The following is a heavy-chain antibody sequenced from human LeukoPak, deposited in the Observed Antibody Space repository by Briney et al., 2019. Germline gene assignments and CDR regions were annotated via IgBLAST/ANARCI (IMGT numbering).Heavy chain of an antibody. CDR3: ARQTGSGLFILP. CDR1: GFTFTSNT. V-gene: IGHV3-21*01. CDR2: ISSSSSNI. D-gene: IGHD3/OR15-3a*01. J-gene: IGHJ4*02. Sequence: PGGSLRLSCAASGFTFTSNTMNWVRQAPGKGLEWVSSISSSSSNIYYADSVKGRFTISRDNAKNSLYLQMNSLRAEDTAVYYCARQTGSGLFILPGGQGTLVTVSS.